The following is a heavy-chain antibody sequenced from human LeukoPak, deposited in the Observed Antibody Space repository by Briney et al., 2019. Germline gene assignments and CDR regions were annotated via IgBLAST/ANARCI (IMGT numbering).Heavy chain of an antibody. D-gene: IGHD3-3*01. CDR3: ARITMGATSANFYYYFLDA. J-gene: IGHJ6*03. CDR2: IISHGDST. V-gene: IGHV3-64*02. Sequence: GGSPRLSCAASGFTFSGYTLHWVRQAPGKGLEYVSAIISHGDSTHYADSVKGRFTVSRDNSKNTLYLQMDSLRAEDMAVYYCARITMGATSANFYYYFLDAWGKGTTVTVSS. CDR1: GFTFSGYT.